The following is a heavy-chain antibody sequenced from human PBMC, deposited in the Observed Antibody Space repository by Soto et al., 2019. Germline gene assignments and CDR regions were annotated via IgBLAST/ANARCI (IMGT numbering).Heavy chain of an antibody. Sequence: QVQLVQSGAEVKKPGSSVKVSCKASGGTFGSYAISWVRQAPGQGLEWMGGIIPIPGTANYAQKFQGRVTIAADESTSTAYMERSSLGSEDTAVYYCARSQGSSTSLEIYYYYYYGMDVWGQGTTVTVSS. CDR2: IIPIPGTA. CDR3: ARSQGSSTSLEIYYYYYYGMDV. V-gene: IGHV1-69*01. CDR1: GGTFGSYA. D-gene: IGHD2-2*01. J-gene: IGHJ6*02.